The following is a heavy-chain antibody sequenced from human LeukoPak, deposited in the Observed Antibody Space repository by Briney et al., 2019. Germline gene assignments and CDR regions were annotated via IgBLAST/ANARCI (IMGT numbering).Heavy chain of an antibody. CDR1: GGSISSGGYS. V-gene: IGHV4-30-2*01. D-gene: IGHD3-22*01. Sequence: PSETLSLTCTVSGGSISSGGYSWSWIRQPPGKGLEWIGYIYHSGSTYYNPSLKSRVTISVDRSKNQFSLKLSSVTAADTAVYYCARVEPYDSSGFWFDPWGQGTLVTVSS. CDR3: ARVEPYDSSGFWFDP. CDR2: IYHSGST. J-gene: IGHJ5*02.